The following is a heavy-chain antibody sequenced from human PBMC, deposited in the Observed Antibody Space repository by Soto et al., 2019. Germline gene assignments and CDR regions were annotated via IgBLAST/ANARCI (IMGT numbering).Heavy chain of an antibody. D-gene: IGHD3-3*01. Sequence: QVQLVESGGGVVQPGRSLRLSCAASGFTFSSYAMHWVRQAPGKGLERVAVISYDGSNKYYADSVKGRFTISRDNAKNTLNLQINSLRAEDTAVYYCARDRVPHYDFWSGNDAFDIWGQGTMVTVSS. V-gene: IGHV3-30-3*01. CDR2: ISYDGSNK. J-gene: IGHJ3*02. CDR1: GFTFSSYA. CDR3: ARDRVPHYDFWSGNDAFDI.